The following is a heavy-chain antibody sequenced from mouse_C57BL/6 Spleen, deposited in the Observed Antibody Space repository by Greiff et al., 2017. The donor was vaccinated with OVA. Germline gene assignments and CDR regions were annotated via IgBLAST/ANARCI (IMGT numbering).Heavy chain of an antibody. CDR2: INPSSGYT. V-gene: IGHV1-7*01. CDR3: ARREGLLRSYFDY. D-gene: IGHD2-3*01. Sequence: QVQLKQSGAELAKPGASVKLSCKASGYTFTSYWMHWVKQRPGQGLEWIGYINPSSGYTKYNQKFKDKATLTADKSSSTAYMQLSSLTYEDSAVYYCARREGLLRSYFDYWGQGTTLTVSS. J-gene: IGHJ2*01. CDR1: GYTFTSYW.